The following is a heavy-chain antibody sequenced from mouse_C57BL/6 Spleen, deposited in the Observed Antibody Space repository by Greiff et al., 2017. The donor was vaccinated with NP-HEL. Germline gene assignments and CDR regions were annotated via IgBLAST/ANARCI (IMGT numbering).Heavy chain of an antibody. CDR1: GYTFTDYY. Sequence: VQLQQSGPELVKPGASVKISCKASGYTFTDYYMNWVKQSHGKSLEWIGDINPNNGGTSYNQKFKGKATLTVDKSSSTAYMELRSLTSEDSAVYYCAREGVTGGTGAYWGQGTLVTVSA. J-gene: IGHJ3*01. V-gene: IGHV1-26*01. CDR2: INPNNGGT. D-gene: IGHD3-3*01. CDR3: AREGVTGGTGAY.